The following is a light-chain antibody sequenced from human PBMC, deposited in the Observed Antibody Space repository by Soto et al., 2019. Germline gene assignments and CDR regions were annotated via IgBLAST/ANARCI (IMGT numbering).Light chain of an antibody. Sequence: DIVMTQSPAALSVSLGDSVTINCRTSQSIATYLNWYQQKPGKAPKLLIYAASNMQSGVPARFSGSGSGTEFTLTITSLRPDDFATYYCQQRYSRPRTFGQGTKVDIK. CDR3: QQRYSRPRT. J-gene: IGKJ1*01. CDR2: AAS. CDR1: QSIATY. V-gene: IGKV1-39*01.